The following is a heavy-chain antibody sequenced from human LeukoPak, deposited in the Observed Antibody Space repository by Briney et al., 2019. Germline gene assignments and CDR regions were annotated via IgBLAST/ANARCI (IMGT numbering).Heavy chain of an antibody. CDR3: ARDAYCTSASCRRDFDS. Sequence: SGGSLRLSCAVSGFTFSSYAISWVRQAPGTGLQWVSAISGSGYNTYYADPVKGRFTISRDNSKSTLYLQMDSLRAEDTAVYYCARDAYCTSASCRRDFDSWGQGTLVTVSS. V-gene: IGHV3-23*01. J-gene: IGHJ4*02. CDR1: GFTFSSYA. CDR2: ISGSGYNT. D-gene: IGHD2-2*01.